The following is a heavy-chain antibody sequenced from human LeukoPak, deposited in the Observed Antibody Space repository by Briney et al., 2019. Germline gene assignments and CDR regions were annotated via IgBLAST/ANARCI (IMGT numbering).Heavy chain of an antibody. CDR3: ARDTGMATMGYYYYYMDV. D-gene: IGHD5-24*01. Sequence: GGSLRLSCAASGFTFSSYDMHWVRQATGKGLEWVSAIGTAGDTYYPGSVKGRFTISRENAKNSLYLQMNSLRAEDTAVYYCARDTGMATMGYYYYYMDVWGKGTTVTASS. CDR1: GFTFSSYD. V-gene: IGHV3-13*01. CDR2: IGTAGDT. J-gene: IGHJ6*03.